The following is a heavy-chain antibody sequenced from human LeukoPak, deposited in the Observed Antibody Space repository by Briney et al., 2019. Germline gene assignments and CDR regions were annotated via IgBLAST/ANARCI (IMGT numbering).Heavy chain of an antibody. CDR1: GFTFSNFG. J-gene: IGHJ4*02. Sequence: GGSLRLSCAASGFTFSNFGMHWLRQAPGKGLEWVAFIRYDGSDNHYADSVKGRFTISRDNSKSTLYLQMSSLRTEDTAVYYCVLYPRGGNSFDYWGQGTLVTVSS. CDR3: VLYPRGGNSFDY. D-gene: IGHD3-16*01. V-gene: IGHV3-30*02. CDR2: IRYDGSDN.